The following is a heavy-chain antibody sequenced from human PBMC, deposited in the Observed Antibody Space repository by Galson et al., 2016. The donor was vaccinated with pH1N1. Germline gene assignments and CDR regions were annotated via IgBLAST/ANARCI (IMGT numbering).Heavy chain of an antibody. D-gene: IGHD6-19*01. V-gene: IGHV6-1*01. J-gene: IGHJ4*02. Sequence: CAISGDSVSSNSAAWNWIRQSPSRGLEWLGRTYYRSKWFYNYAVSVQGRITINPDTSKNQFSLQLNSVTPEDTAVYYCAKLSPGRAVGVFDCWGQGTLVTVSA. CDR3: AKLSPGRAVGVFDC. CDR1: GDSVSSNSAA. CDR2: TYYRSKWFY.